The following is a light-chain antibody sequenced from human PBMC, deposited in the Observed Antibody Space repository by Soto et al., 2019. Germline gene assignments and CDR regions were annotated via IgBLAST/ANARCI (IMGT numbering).Light chain of an antibody. V-gene: IGKV3-20*01. CDR1: QSIRSPF. CDR2: GAS. CDR3: GCTEWT. J-gene: IGKJ1*01. Sequence: EIVLTQSPATLSLSPGERATLSCRASQSIRSPFLAWYQQTPGQAPRLFIHGASSRATGIPSRFSGRRSGTDFTITIHRRESEDFAVYYCGCTEWTFGQGTKVE.